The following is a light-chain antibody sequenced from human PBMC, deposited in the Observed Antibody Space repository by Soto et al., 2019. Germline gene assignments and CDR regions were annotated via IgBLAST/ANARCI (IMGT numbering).Light chain of an antibody. J-gene: IGKJ1*01. Sequence: EIGLSQSPGTVSLSTGERATLSCRASQSVTSSYLAWWQQKPGQAPRLLIYGASSRATGIPDRFSGSGSGTDFTLTISRLEPEDFAVYFCQQYGSSPTTFGQGTKVDI. V-gene: IGKV3-20*01. CDR2: GAS. CDR1: QSVTSSY. CDR3: QQYGSSPTT.